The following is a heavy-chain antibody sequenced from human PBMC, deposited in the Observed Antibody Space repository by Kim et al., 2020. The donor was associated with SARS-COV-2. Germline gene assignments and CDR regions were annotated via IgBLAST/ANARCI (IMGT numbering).Heavy chain of an antibody. CDR3: ARVHRRGYSGYDSSHFDY. CDR2: MNPNSGNT. CDR1: GYTFTSYD. V-gene: IGHV1-8*01. J-gene: IGHJ4*02. Sequence: ASVKVSCKASGYTFTSYDINWVRQATGQGLEWMGWMNPNSGNTGYAQKFQGRVTMTRNTSISTAYMELSSLRSEDTAVYYCARVHRRGYSGYDSSHFDYWGQGTLVTVSS. D-gene: IGHD5-12*01.